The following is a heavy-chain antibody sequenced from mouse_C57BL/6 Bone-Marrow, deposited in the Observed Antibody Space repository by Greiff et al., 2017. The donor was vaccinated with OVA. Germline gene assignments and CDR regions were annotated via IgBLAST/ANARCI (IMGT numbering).Heavy chain of an antibody. V-gene: IGHV3-6*01. CDR3: AREVYYYGKDY. J-gene: IGHJ2*01. Sequence: ESGPGLVKPSQSLSLTCSVTGYSITSGYYWNWIRQFPGNKLEWMGYISYDGSNNYNPSLKNRISITRDTSKNQFFLKLNSVTTEDTATYYCAREVYYYGKDYWGQGTTLTVSS. CDR2: ISYDGSN. CDR1: GYSITSGYY. D-gene: IGHD1-1*01.